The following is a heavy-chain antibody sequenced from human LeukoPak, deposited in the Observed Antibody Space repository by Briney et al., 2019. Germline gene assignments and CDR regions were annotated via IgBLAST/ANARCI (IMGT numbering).Heavy chain of an antibody. Sequence: PSETPSLTCTVSGGSISSSGYYWGWIRQPPGKGLEWTGSIYYSGSTYYNPSLKSRVTISVDTSKNQFSLKVTSVTAADTAVYYCASGRPSCIGGSCYLNWFDPWGQGTLVTVSS. CDR3: ASGRPSCIGGSCYLNWFDP. CDR1: GGSISSSGYY. V-gene: IGHV4-39*01. CDR2: IYYSGST. D-gene: IGHD2-15*01. J-gene: IGHJ5*02.